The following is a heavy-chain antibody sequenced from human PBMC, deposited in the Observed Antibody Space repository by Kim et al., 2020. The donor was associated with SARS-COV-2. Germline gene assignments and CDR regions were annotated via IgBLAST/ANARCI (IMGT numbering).Heavy chain of an antibody. CDR2: IFYSGNT. V-gene: IGHV4-39*01. CDR3: ARQGDY. CDR1: GGSISAKNYY. J-gene: IGHJ4*02. Sequence: SETLSLTCTVSGGSISAKNYYWGWIRQPPGKGLEWIGSIFYSGNTYYKPSLESRVIISLDTYKNQFSLRLKSVTAADTVVYYCARQGDYWGQGILGTVTS.